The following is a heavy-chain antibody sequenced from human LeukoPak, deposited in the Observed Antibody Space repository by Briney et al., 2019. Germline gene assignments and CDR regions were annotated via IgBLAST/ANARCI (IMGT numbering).Heavy chain of an antibody. Sequence: ASVKVSCKASGGTFSSYAISWVRQAPGQGLEWMGGIIPIFGTANYAQKFQGRVTITTDESTSTAYMELSSLRSEDTAVYYCAREATYCGGDCCDYWGQGTLVTVSS. CDR3: AREATYCGGDCCDY. V-gene: IGHV1-69*05. D-gene: IGHD2-21*02. J-gene: IGHJ4*02. CDR1: GGTFSSYA. CDR2: IIPIFGTA.